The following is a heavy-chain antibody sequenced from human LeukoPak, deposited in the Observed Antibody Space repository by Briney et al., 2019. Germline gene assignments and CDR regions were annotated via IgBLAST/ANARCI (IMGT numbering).Heavy chain of an antibody. D-gene: IGHD1-26*01. CDR1: GFTFSSYS. CDR2: ISSSSSYI. V-gene: IGHV3-21*01. CDR3: ASHGRLVGATTDFDY. J-gene: IGHJ4*02. Sequence: GGSLRLSCAASGFTFSSYSMNWVRQAPGKGLEWVSSISSSSSYIYHAGSVKGRFTISRDNAKNSLYLQMNSLRAEDTAVYYCASHGRLVGATTDFDYWGRGTLVTVSS.